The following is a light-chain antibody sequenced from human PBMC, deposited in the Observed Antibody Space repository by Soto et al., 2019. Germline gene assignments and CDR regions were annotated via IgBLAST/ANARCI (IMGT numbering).Light chain of an antibody. CDR3: QQYGSSPVT. V-gene: IGKV3-20*01. Sequence: EIVLMQSPGTLSLSPGERGTLSCRASQTVSSSYLAWYQQKPGQAPRLLIYGASSRATGIPDRFSGSGSGTDFTITISRLEPEDFSVYYCQQYGSSPVTFGQGTKVEGK. J-gene: IGKJ1*01. CDR2: GAS. CDR1: QTVSSSY.